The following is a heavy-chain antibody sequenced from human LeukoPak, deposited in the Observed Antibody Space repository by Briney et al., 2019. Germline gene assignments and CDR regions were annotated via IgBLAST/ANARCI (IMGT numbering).Heavy chain of an antibody. V-gene: IGHV1-2*02. D-gene: IGHD4-17*01. J-gene: IGHJ4*02. CDR1: GYTFTGYY. CDR2: INPNSGGT. CDR3: ASWGVTTVTSRGVLDY. Sequence: GASVKVSCKASGYTFTGYYMHWVRQAPGQGLEWMGWINPNSGGTNYAQKFQGRVTMTRDTSISTAYMELSRLRSDDTAGYYCASWGVTTVTSRGVLDYGGQETLVTVSS.